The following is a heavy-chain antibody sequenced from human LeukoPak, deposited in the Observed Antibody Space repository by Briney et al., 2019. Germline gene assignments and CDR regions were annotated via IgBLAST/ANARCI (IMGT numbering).Heavy chain of an antibody. D-gene: IGHD1-1*01. V-gene: IGHV4-59*02. CDR3: ATRPSGSDRFFPYFDY. J-gene: IGHJ4*02. CDR1: GFTVSSNY. CDR2: IYYSGST. Sequence: GSLRLSCAASGFTVSSNYMTWVRQAPGKGLEWVGYIYYSGSTNYNPSLKSRVTISVDTSKNQVSLKLSSVTAADTAVYYCATRPSGSDRFFPYFDYWGQGTLVTVPS.